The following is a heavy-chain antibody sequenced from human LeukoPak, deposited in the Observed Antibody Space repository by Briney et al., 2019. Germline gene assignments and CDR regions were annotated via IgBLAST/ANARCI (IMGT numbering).Heavy chain of an antibody. Sequence: GGSLRLSCAASGFTFSSYWMNWARQAPGKGLEWVASINHNGNVNYYVDSVKGRFTISRDNAKNSLYLQMSNLRAEDTAVYFCANSRGYGSGNLWGQGTLVTVSS. CDR3: ANSRGYGSGNL. J-gene: IGHJ4*02. CDR1: GFTFSSYW. D-gene: IGHD3-10*01. CDR2: INHNGNVN. V-gene: IGHV3-7*03.